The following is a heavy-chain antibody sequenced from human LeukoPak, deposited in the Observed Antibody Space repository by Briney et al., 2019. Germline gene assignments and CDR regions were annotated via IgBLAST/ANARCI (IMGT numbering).Heavy chain of an antibody. CDR3: ARGAPFYARMSGGWFDP. Sequence: PSETLSLTCAVYGGSFSGYYWSWIRQPPGKGLEWVGEINHRGSTNYSPSLKSRVTISVDTSKNQFSLKLSSVTAADTAVYYCARGAPFYARMSGGWFDPWGQGTLVTVSS. CDR1: GGSFSGYY. V-gene: IGHV4-34*01. J-gene: IGHJ5*02. CDR2: INHRGST. D-gene: IGHD6-25*01.